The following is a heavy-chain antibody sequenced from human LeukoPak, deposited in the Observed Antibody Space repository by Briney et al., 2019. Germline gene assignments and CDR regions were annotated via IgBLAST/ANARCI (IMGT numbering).Heavy chain of an antibody. V-gene: IGHV3-23*01. J-gene: IGHJ4*02. CDR1: GFTFKNFA. D-gene: IGHD3-10*01. CDR3: AKDLFPSRRITSFDY. Sequence: GGSLRLSCAASGFTFKNFAISWVRQAPGKGLEWVSAISGSASTTYYADSVKGRFTISRDNSKNTLYLQMNSLRADDTAVYFCAKDLFPSRRITSFDYWGQGTLVTVSS. CDR2: ISGSASTT.